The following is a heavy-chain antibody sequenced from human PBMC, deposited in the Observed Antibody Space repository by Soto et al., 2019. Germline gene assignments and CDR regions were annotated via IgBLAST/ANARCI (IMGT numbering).Heavy chain of an antibody. D-gene: IGHD6-19*01. CDR3: AKERVSERSGGWPQGN. CDR2: ISNDGSNK. J-gene: IGHJ4*02. CDR1: GFTFSGYG. V-gene: IGHV3-30*18. Sequence: QVQLVESGGGVVQPGRSLRLSCAASGFTFSGYGMHWVRQAPGKRLEWVAVISNDGSNKYYVDSVKGLFTISRENSKSTLDLQLSSLRAEATAAYYCAKERVSERSGGWPQGNWSQGTMITVSS.